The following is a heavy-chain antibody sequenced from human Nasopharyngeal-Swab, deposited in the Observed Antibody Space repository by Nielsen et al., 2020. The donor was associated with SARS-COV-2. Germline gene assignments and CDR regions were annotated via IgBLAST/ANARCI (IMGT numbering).Heavy chain of an antibody. J-gene: IGHJ6*02. D-gene: IGHD6-13*01. Sequence: VRQMPGKGLEWIGEINHSGSTNYNPSLKSRVTISVDTSKNQFSLKLSSVTAADTAVYYCAREHGIAAAGTVGMDVWGQGTTVTVSS. CDR3: AREHGIAAAGTVGMDV. V-gene: IGHV4-34*01. CDR2: INHSGST.